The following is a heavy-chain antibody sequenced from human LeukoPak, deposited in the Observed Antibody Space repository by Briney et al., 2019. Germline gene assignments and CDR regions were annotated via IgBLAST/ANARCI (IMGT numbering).Heavy chain of an antibody. CDR3: AKPAAGGDSAFDI. CDR1: GGSISSYY. D-gene: IGHD6-13*01. Sequence: SETLSLTCTVSGGSISSYYWSWIRQPPGKGLEWIGYVNYIGSTNYNPSLKSRVTILVDTSKIQFSLKLTSVTAADTAVYYCAKPAAGGDSAFDIWGQGTMVTVSS. CDR2: VNYIGST. V-gene: IGHV4-59*08. J-gene: IGHJ3*02.